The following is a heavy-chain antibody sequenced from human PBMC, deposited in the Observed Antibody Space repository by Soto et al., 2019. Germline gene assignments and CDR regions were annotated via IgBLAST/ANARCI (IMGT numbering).Heavy chain of an antibody. Sequence: QVQLQQWGAGLLKPSETLSLTCAVYGGSFSGYSWSWIRQPPGTGLEWFGEINHSGSTNYNPSLKSRVTISVDTSKNQFSLKLSSVTAADTAVYYCARNRGSGRGGFNYWGQGTLVTVSS. V-gene: IGHV4-34*01. D-gene: IGHD6-19*01. CDR2: INHSGST. CDR3: ARNRGSGRGGFNY. CDR1: GGSFSGYS. J-gene: IGHJ4*02.